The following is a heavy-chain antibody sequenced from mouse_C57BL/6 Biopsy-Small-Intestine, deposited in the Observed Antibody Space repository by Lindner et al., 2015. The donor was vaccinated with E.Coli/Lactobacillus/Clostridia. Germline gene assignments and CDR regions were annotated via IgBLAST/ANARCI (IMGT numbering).Heavy chain of an antibody. CDR1: GYTFTDYS. J-gene: IGHJ4*01. Sequence: VQLQESGPVLVKPGASVKMSCKTSGYTFTDYSIHWVKQSHGQSLEWIAYINPDNGGATYNRKFKDKATLTVNKSSSSAYMELRSLTSEDSAIFYCTRNGNYYSMDYWGQGTSVTVSS. CDR3: TRNGNYYSMDY. CDR2: INPDNGGA. V-gene: IGHV1-22*01.